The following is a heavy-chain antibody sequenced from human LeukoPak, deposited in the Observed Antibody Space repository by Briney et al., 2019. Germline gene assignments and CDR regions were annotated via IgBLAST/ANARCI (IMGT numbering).Heavy chain of an antibody. Sequence: ASVKVSCKASGNTFMSYHMHWVRQAPGQGLEWMGLINPSGGTTTYAQRFKGRVTMTRDTSTSTVYMELSSLGFEDTAVYYCARDIPSLYDAFDIWGQGTMVTVSS. J-gene: IGHJ3*02. D-gene: IGHD2-2*02. CDR2: INPSGGTT. CDR3: ARDIPSLYDAFDI. V-gene: IGHV1-46*01. CDR1: GNTFMSYH.